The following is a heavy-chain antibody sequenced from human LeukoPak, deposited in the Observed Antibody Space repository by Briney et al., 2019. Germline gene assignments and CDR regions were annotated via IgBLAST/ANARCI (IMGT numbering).Heavy chain of an antibody. CDR3: ARTFCSGGNCYHFDS. CDR2: MYTSGDT. J-gene: IGHJ4*02. CDR1: GVTMSSSYHY. Sequence: SETLSLTCTASGVTMSSSYHYWNWIRQPAGKGLEWIGRMYTSGDTTYNPSLQGRVTISLDTSKSQFSLKLSSVTAADTAVYYCARTFCSGGNCYHFDSWGQGILVTVSS. V-gene: IGHV4-61*02. D-gene: IGHD2-15*01.